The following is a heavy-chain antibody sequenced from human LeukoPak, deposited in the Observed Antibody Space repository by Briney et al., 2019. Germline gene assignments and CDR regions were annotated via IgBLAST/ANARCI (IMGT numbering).Heavy chain of an antibody. Sequence: GGSLRLSCAASGFTFSSYAMSWVRQAPGKGLEWVSAISGSGGSTYYADSVKGRFTISRDNSKNTLYLQMNSLRAEDTAVYYCAKETYYDYVWGSYRYTDYFDYWGQGTLVTVSS. D-gene: IGHD3-16*02. V-gene: IGHV3-23*01. J-gene: IGHJ4*02. CDR1: GFTFSSYA. CDR3: AKETYYDYVWGSYRYTDYFDY. CDR2: ISGSGGST.